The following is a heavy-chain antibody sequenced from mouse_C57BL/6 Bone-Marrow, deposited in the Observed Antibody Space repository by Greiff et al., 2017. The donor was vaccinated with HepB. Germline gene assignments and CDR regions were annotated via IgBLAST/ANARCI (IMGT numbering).Heavy chain of an antibody. V-gene: IGHV5-16*01. CDR1: GFTFSDYY. Sequence: EVKLMESEGGLVQPGSSMKLSCTASGFTFSDYYMAWVRQVPEKGLEWVANINYDGSSTYYLDSLKSRFIISRDNAKNILYLQMSSLKSEDTAAYYCAREGYYSNPYWYYDVWGRGTTVTASS. CDR3: AREGYYSNPYWYYDV. CDR2: INYDGSST. D-gene: IGHD2-5*01. J-gene: IGHJ1*03.